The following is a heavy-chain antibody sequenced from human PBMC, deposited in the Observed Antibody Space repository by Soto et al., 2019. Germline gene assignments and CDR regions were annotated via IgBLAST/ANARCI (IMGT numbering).Heavy chain of an antibody. V-gene: IGHV4-34*01. CDR2: LDQSGGT. CDR1: GDSLRGQS. J-gene: IGHJ6*02. Sequence: PSETLSLTCAVVGDSLRGQSWNWIRQSPGKGLEWIGELDQSGGTNYNPSLKSRAIISDDTSKNQFSLTLTSVTAADTAVYYCAREASYGWSGESVEVWGQGPTVT. CDR3: AREASYGWSGESVEV. D-gene: IGHD6-19*01.